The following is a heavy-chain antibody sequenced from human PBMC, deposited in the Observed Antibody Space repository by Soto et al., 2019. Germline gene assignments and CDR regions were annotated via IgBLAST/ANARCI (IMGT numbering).Heavy chain of an antibody. J-gene: IGHJ3*02. Sequence: PSETLSLTCSVSGDSISRIDYYWTWIRQHPEKGLEWIGNIYFRGNTYYSPSLESRLTISVDTSKNQFSLKLTSVTAVDTAVYYCAREGGSYDSGGYLIRGAFDIWGQGTMVT. CDR3: AREGGSYDSGGYLIRGAFDI. V-gene: IGHV4-31*03. CDR2: IYFRGNT. D-gene: IGHD3-22*01. CDR1: GDSISRIDYY.